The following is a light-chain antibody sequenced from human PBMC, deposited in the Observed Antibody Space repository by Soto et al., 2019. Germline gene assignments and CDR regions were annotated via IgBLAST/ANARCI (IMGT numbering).Light chain of an antibody. J-gene: IGLJ1*01. CDR2: GNS. V-gene: IGLV1-40*01. CDR3: QSYDSSMRV. Sequence: VLTQPPSVSGAPGQRVTISCTGSSSNIGAGYDVHWYQQLPGTAPKLLIYGNSNRPSGVPDRFSGSKSGTSASLAITGVQAEDEADYYCQSYDSSMRVFGTGTKVTVL. CDR1: SSNIGAGYD.